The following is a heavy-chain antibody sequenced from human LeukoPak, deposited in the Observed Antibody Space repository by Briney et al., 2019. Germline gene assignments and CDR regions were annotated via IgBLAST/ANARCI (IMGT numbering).Heavy chain of an antibody. D-gene: IGHD3-22*01. V-gene: IGHV4-59*01. CDR3: AGGNFYDTRGHPYHFHF. J-gene: IGHJ4*01. Sequence: SETLSLTCTVSGVSISSYYWSWIRQPPGKGLEWIGYIYYSENTNYNSSLKSRVTISEDTSKNQFSLKLTSVTAADTAVYYCAGGNFYDTRGHPYHFHFWGHGTLVSVFS. CDR1: GVSISSYY. CDR2: IYYSENT.